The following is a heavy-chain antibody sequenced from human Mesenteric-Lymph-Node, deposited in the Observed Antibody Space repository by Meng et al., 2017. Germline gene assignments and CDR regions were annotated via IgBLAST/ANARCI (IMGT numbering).Heavy chain of an antibody. D-gene: IGHD2/OR15-2a*01. CDR1: GFTFSSYG. CDR3: TTGTTFGTLKSFDY. J-gene: IGHJ4*02. CDR2: IWYDGSNK. V-gene: IGHV3-33*01. Sequence: GESLKISCAASGFTFSSYGMHWVRQAPGKGLEWVAVIWYDGSNKYYADSVKGRFTISRDNSKNTLYLQMNSLRAEDPAVYYCTTGTTFGTLKSFDYWGQGTVVTVSS.